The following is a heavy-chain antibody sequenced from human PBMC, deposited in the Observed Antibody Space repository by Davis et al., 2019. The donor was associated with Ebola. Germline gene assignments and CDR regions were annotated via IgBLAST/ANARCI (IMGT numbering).Heavy chain of an antibody. CDR3: ARQGMIVVRDRSYYYYGMDV. Sequence: ASVKVSCKASGYTFTSYGISWVRQAPGQGLEWMGWISAYNGNTNYAQKLQGRVTMTTDTSTSTAYMELRSLRSDDTAVYYCARQGMIVVRDRSYYYYGMDVWGQGTTVTVSS. CDR2: ISAYNGNT. J-gene: IGHJ6*02. CDR1: GYTFTSYG. D-gene: IGHD3-22*01. V-gene: IGHV1-18*01.